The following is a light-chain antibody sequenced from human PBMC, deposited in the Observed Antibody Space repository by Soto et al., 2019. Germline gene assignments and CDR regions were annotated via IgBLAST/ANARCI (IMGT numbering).Light chain of an antibody. J-gene: IGLJ1*01. CDR3: SSYAGSSNV. CDR2: EVN. CDR1: SSDVGGYNY. V-gene: IGLV2-8*01. Sequence: QSAQTQPPCASGSPGQSVAMSFTGTSSDVGGYNYVSWYQQHPGKAPKLMIYEVNKRPSGVPDRFSGSKSGNTASLTVSGLQAEDEADYYCSSYAGSSNVFGTGTKVTVL.